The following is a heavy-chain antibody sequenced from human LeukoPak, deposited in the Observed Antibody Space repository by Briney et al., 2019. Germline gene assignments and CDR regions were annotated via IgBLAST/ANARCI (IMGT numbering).Heavy chain of an antibody. V-gene: IGHV1-69*13. CDR3: ARDWVLKPVTTTSFDAFDI. Sequence: GASVKVSCKASGGTFSSYAISWVRQAPRQGLEWMGGIIPIFGTANYAQKFQGRVTITADESTSTAYMELSSLRSEDTAVYYCARDWVLKPVTTTSFDAFDIWGQGTMVTVSS. CDR2: IIPIFGTA. J-gene: IGHJ3*02. D-gene: IGHD4-17*01. CDR1: GGTFSSYA.